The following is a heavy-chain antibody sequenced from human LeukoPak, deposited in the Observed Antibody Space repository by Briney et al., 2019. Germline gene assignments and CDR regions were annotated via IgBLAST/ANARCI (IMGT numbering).Heavy chain of an antibody. V-gene: IGHV3-53*05. CDR1: GFTVSSNY. D-gene: IGHD6-6*01. CDR2: IYSGGST. CDR3: ATSIRGHYYFGLDV. Sequence: GGSLRLSCAASGFTVSSNYMSWVRQAPGKGLEWVSVIYSGGSTYYADSVKGRFTISRDNAKNSLYLQMNSLRAEDTALYYCATSIRGHYYFGLDVWGQGTTVSVSS. J-gene: IGHJ6*02.